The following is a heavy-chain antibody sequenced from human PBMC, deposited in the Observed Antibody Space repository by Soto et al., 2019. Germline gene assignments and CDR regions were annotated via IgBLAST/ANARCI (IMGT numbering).Heavy chain of an antibody. J-gene: IGHJ4*02. Sequence: SVKVSCKASGGTFSSYAISWVRQAPGQGLEWMGGIIPIFGTANYAQKFQGRVTITADESTSTAYMELSSLRSEDTAVYYCMTDKYYTNGVCYFARDYWGQGTLVTVS. CDR1: GGTFSSYA. V-gene: IGHV1-69*13. CDR2: IIPIFGTA. D-gene: IGHD2-8*01. CDR3: MTDKYYTNGVCYFARDY.